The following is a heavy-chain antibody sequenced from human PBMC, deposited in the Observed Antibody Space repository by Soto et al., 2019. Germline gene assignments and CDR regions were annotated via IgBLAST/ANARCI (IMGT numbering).Heavy chain of an antibody. J-gene: IGHJ4*02. CDR1: GGSISSYY. CDR2: IYYSGST. Sequence: QVQLQESGPGLVKPSETLSLTCTVSGGSISSYYWSWIRQPPGKGLEWIGYIYYSGSTNYNPSLKSRVPIAVDTSKNQFSRKLSSLTAADPAVYYCARDDGPFDYWGQGTLVTVSS. V-gene: IGHV4-59*01. CDR3: ARDDGPFDY.